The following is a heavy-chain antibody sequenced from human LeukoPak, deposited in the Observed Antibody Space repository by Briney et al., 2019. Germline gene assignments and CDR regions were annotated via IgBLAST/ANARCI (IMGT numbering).Heavy chain of an antibody. V-gene: IGHV3-74*01. Sequence: PGGSLRLSCAASGFTFSSYWMHWVRQAPGKGLVWVSRINSDRSSTSYADSVKGRFTISRDNAKNTLYLQMNSLRAEDTAAYYCARVIMGYYYVVPTHFDYWGQGTLVTVSS. CDR1: GFTFSSYW. CDR2: INSDRSST. CDR3: ARVIMGYYYVVPTHFDY. J-gene: IGHJ4*02. D-gene: IGHD3-22*01.